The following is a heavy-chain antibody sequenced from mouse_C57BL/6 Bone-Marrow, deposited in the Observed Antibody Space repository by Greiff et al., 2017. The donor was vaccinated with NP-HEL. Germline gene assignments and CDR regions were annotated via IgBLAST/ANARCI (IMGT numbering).Heavy chain of an antibody. CDR1: GYTFTDYY. V-gene: IGHV1-19*01. CDR2: INPYNGGT. Sequence: EVQLQESGPVLAKPGASVKMSCKASGYTFTDYYMNWVKQSPGKSLEWIGVINPYNGGTSYNQKFKGKATLTVDKSSSTAYMELNSLTSEDSAVYYCARLLLRPYWGQGTTLTVAS. J-gene: IGHJ2*01. CDR3: ARLLLRPY. D-gene: IGHD1-1*01.